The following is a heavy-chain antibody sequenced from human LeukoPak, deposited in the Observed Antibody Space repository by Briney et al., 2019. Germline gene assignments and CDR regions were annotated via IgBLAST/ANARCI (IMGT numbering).Heavy chain of an antibody. V-gene: IGHV3-7*01. D-gene: IGHD2-2*01. CDR3: ARPRYCSSISCYFHAFDV. CDR2: IKQDGSER. J-gene: IGHJ3*01. CDR1: GFTFSKYW. Sequence: GGSLRLSCAASGFTFSKYWMSWVRQAPGKGLEWVANIKQDGSERYYVDSVKGRFTISRDNAKNSLYLQMNSLRAEDTAVYYCARPRYCSSISCYFHAFDVWGQGTMVTVSS.